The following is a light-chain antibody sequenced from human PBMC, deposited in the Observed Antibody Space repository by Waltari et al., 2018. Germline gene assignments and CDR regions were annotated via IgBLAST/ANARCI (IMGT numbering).Light chain of an antibody. CDR3: QQRSSWPLT. V-gene: IGKV3-11*01. Sequence: EIVLTQSPATLSLSPGERATLSCRASQSVSSHLAWYQQKPGQAPRLLIYDAFNRATGIPARFSGSGSGTDFTLTISSLEPEDFAVYYCQQRSSWPLTFGGGTKVEIK. CDR2: DAF. CDR1: QSVSSH. J-gene: IGKJ4*01.